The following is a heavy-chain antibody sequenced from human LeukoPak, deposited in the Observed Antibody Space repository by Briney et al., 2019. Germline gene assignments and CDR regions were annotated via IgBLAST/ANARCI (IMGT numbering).Heavy chain of an antibody. V-gene: IGHV3-23*01. CDR2: ISERGGST. Sequence: GGSLRLSCVVSGISLSNYAMTWVRQAPGKGLEWVSYISERGGSTTYADSVKGRFTISRDTSLNTLYLQMNNLRAEDTAVYFCAKRGVVIRGILVIGYHQEAYRYDFWGQGVLVTVSS. CDR3: AKRGVVIRGILVIGYHQEAYRYDF. CDR1: GISLSNYA. D-gene: IGHD3-10*01. J-gene: IGHJ4*02.